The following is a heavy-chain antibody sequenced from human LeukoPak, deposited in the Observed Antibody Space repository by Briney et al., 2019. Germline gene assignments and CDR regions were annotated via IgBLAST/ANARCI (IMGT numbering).Heavy chain of an antibody. CDR1: GGSISSGSYY. Sequence: SQTLSLTCTVSGGSISSGSYYWSWIRQHPGKGLEWIGYIYYSGSTYYNPTLKSRITISVDTSKNQFSLKLSSVTAADTAVYYCARASYYYDSSGYYYFDYWGQGTLVTISS. D-gene: IGHD3-22*01. CDR3: ARASYYYDSSGYYYFDY. V-gene: IGHV4-31*03. J-gene: IGHJ4*02. CDR2: IYYSGST.